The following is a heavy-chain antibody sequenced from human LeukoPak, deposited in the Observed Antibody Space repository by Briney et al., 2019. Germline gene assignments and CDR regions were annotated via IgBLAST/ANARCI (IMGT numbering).Heavy chain of an antibody. V-gene: IGHV3-23*01. CDR2: ISGRGDST. Sequence: GGSLTLSCAASGFTSSTYAMSWVRQAPGKGLEWVSGISGRGDSTYYADSVKGRFTISRDNSKNTLHLQMGSLRAEDTAVYYCAISGYSSGWYYFDYWGQGTLVTVSS. CDR3: AISGYSSGWYYFDY. CDR1: GFTSSTYA. D-gene: IGHD6-19*01. J-gene: IGHJ4*02.